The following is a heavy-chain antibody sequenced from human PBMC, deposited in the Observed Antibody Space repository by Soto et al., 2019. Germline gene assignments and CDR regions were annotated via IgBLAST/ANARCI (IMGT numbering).Heavy chain of an antibody. J-gene: IGHJ6*03. Sequence: GGSLRLSCAASGFTFSDYYMSWIRQAPGKGLEWVSYISSSSSYTNYADSVKGRFTISRDNAKNSLYLQMNSLRAEDTAVYYCASYSSSLNYYYYYYMDVWGKGTTVTVSS. V-gene: IGHV3-11*03. D-gene: IGHD6-6*01. CDR3: ASYSSSLNYYYYYYMDV. CDR2: ISSSSSYT. CDR1: GFTFSDYY.